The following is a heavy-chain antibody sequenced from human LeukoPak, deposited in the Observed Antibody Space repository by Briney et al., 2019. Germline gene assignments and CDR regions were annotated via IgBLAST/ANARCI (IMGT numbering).Heavy chain of an antibody. D-gene: IGHD1-7*01. Sequence: WGTLRLSCVASGFTFSSYPMSWVRQAPGKGLEWVGRIKRKNELGTTEYAAPVKARFTISRDDPKNTLYLQMNSLKTEDTAVYYCTAENFLYAFDIWGQGTMVTVSS. CDR2: IKRKNELGTT. CDR3: TAENFLYAFDI. J-gene: IGHJ3*02. V-gene: IGHV3-15*01. CDR1: GFTFSSYP.